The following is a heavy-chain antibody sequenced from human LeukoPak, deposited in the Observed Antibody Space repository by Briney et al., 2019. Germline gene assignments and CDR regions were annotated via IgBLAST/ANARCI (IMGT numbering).Heavy chain of an antibody. Sequence: GGSLRLSCAASGFTFTSYWMHWVRQAPGKGLVWVSRIKTDGSIINYADSVKGRFTISRDDAKNTLYLQMNSLRAEDTAVYYCAKLTWPDFDYWGQGTLVTVSS. D-gene: IGHD4-23*01. J-gene: IGHJ4*02. CDR2: IKTDGSII. V-gene: IGHV3-74*01. CDR3: AKLTWPDFDY. CDR1: GFTFTSYW.